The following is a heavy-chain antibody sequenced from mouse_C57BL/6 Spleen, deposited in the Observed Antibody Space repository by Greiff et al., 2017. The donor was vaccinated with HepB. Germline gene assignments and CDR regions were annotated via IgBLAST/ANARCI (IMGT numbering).Heavy chain of an antibody. V-gene: IGHV2-9-1*01. CDR2: IWTGGGT. D-gene: IGHD1-1*01. J-gene: IGHJ2*01. CDR1: GFSLTSYA. Sequence: VQLVESGPGLVAPSQSLSITCTVSGFSLTSYAISWVRQPPGKGLEWLGVIWTGGGTNYNSALKSRLSISKDNSKSQVFLKMNSLQTDDTARYYCARNQATVVATGDYFDYWGQGTTLTVSS. CDR3: ARNQATVVATGDYFDY.